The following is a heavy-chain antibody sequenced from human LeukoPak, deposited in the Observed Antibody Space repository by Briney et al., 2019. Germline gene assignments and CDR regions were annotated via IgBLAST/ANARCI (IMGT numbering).Heavy chain of an antibody. CDR1: GGSISSGDYY. V-gene: IGHV4-30-4*01. CDR2: IYYSGST. CDR3: AREYSSSSYFYFYMDV. D-gene: IGHD6-6*01. J-gene: IGHJ6*03. Sequence: SQTLSLTCTVSGGSISSGDYYWSWIRQPPGKGLERIGYIYYSGSTYYNPSLKSRITMSVDTSKNHFSLKLSSVTAADTAVYYCAREYSSSSYFYFYMDVWGKGTTVTVSS.